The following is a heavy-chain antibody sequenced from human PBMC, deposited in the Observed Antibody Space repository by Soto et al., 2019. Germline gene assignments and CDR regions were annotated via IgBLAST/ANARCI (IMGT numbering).Heavy chain of an antibody. D-gene: IGHD5-12*01. J-gene: IGHJ5*02. CDR2: INTGNGNT. CDR3: ASAISGYVT. V-gene: IGHV1-3*04. Sequence: QVHLVQSGAEVKKPGASVKVSCKASGITSTTYAIHWVRQVPGQGLEWMGWINTGNGNTRYSQRFLGRVSLTTDTSASTASMDLSSLTSEDTAVYYCASAISGYVTWGQGTLITVSS. CDR1: GITSTTYA.